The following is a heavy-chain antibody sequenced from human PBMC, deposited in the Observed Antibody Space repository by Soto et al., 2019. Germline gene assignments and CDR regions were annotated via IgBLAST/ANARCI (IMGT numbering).Heavy chain of an antibody. CDR3: ASDLLKGDYSDY. CDR2: INHSGST. CDR1: GGSFSGYY. D-gene: IGHD1-26*01. V-gene: IGHV4-34*01. Sequence: SETLSLTCAVYGGSFSGYYWSWIRQPPGKGLEWIGEINHSGSTNYNPSLKSRVTISVDTSKNQFSLKLSSVTAADTAVYYCASDLLKGDYSDYWGQGTLVTVSS. J-gene: IGHJ4*02.